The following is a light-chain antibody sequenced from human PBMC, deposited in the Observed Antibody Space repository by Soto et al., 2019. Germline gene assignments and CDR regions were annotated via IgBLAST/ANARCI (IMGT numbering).Light chain of an antibody. CDR2: GAT. CDR3: QQRSNWPRT. V-gene: IGKV3-11*01. Sequence: EIALTQSPATLSVSPGEGATLSCRASQSVSILLAWYQQKPGQAPRLLIHGATTRTTGIPARFSGSGSGTDFTLTISSLEPEDFAVYYCQQRSNWPRTFGQGTKVDIK. J-gene: IGKJ1*01. CDR1: QSVSIL.